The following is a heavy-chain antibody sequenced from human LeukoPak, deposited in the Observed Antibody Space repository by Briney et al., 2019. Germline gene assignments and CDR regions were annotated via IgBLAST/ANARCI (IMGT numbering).Heavy chain of an antibody. Sequence: ESLKIPCRGSGYIFTSYWIGWVRQMPGKGLEWMGINYPGDSDTIYSPSFQGQLTISSDKYISTAYLQWSSLRAPDTAMYYCAVGLWFGYALDIWGQGTMVTVSS. CDR2: NYPGDSDT. CDR3: AVGLWFGYALDI. V-gene: IGHV5-51*01. D-gene: IGHD3-10*01. J-gene: IGHJ3*02. CDR1: GYIFTSYW.